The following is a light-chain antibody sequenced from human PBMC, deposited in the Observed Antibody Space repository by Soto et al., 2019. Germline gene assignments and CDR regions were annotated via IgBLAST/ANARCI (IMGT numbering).Light chain of an antibody. CDR1: QSVGGN. CDR3: QQYTKWPFT. J-gene: IGKJ3*01. CDR2: GAS. V-gene: IGKV3-15*01. Sequence: ELVLTQSLVTLSGTQGERVTLSCRASQSVGGNLAWYQQKPGQGPRLLIYGASTRATGIPTRFSGSGSGTGFTLTISSLQSEDFAVYYCQQYTKWPFTFGPGTKVDI.